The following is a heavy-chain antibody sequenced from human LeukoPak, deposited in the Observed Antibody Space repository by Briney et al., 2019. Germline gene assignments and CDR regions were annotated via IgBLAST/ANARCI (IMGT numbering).Heavy chain of an antibody. CDR1: GGSISSSSYY. V-gene: IGHV4-39*07. J-gene: IGHJ4*02. Sequence: SETLSLTCTVSGGSISSSSYYWGWIRQPPGKGLEWIGSIYYSGSTYYNPSLKSRVTISVDTSKNQFSLRLSSVTAADTAVYYCARRRISSGWYLDLWGQGTLVTVSS. CDR3: ARRRISSGWYLDL. CDR2: IYYSGST. D-gene: IGHD6-19*01.